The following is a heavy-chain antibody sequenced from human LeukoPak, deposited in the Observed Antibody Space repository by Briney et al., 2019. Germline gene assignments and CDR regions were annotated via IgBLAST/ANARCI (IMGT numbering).Heavy chain of an antibody. D-gene: IGHD3-3*01. CDR1: GYTFTSYG. CDR2: ISAYNGNT. Sequence: ASVKVSCKASGYTFTSYGISWVRQAPGQGLEWMGWISAYNGNTNYAQKLQGRVTMTEDTSTDTAYMELSSLRSEDTAVYYCATDRPYSHDFWSGYWEFDPWGQGTLVTVSS. J-gene: IGHJ5*02. V-gene: IGHV1-18*01. CDR3: ATDRPYSHDFWSGYWEFDP.